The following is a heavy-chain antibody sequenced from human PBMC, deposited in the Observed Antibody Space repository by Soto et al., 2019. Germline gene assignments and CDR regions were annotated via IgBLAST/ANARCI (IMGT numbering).Heavy chain of an antibody. V-gene: IGHV1-69*13. CDR1: GGTFRSYA. CDR2: IIPIFGTA. D-gene: IGHD6-6*01. CDR3: ARDWGAALGLGGYYYGMDI. J-gene: IGHJ6*02. Sequence: SVKVSCKASGGTFRSYAISWVRQAPGQGLEWMGGIIPIFGTANYAQKFQGRVTITADESTSAAYLELSSLRSEDTAVYYCARDWGAALGLGGYYYGMDIWGQGTMVTVSS.